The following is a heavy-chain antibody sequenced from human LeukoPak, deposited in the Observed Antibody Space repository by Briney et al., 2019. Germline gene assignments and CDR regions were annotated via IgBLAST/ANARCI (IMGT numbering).Heavy chain of an antibody. CDR1: GGTFSSYA. CDR3: ARDHCSSTSCPS. V-gene: IGHV1-69*04. CDR2: IIPILGIA. J-gene: IGHJ5*02. Sequence: ASVTVSCTASGGTFSSYAISWVRQAPGQGLEWMGRIIPILGIANYAQKFQGRVTITADKSTSTAYMELSSLRSEDTAVYYCARDHCSSTSCPSWGQGTLVTVSS. D-gene: IGHD2-2*01.